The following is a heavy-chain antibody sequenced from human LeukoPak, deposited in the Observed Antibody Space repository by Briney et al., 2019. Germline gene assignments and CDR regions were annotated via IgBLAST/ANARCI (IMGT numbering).Heavy chain of an antibody. Sequence: ASVKVSCKASGYTFTSYDINWVRQATGQGLEWMRWMNPNSGNTGYAQKFQGRVTMTRNTSISTAYMELSSLRSEDTAVYYCACSSGGRHYYGMDVWGQGTTVTVS. V-gene: IGHV1-8*01. J-gene: IGHJ6*02. CDR2: MNPNSGNT. CDR1: GYTFTSYD. D-gene: IGHD2-15*01. CDR3: ACSSGGRHYYGMDV.